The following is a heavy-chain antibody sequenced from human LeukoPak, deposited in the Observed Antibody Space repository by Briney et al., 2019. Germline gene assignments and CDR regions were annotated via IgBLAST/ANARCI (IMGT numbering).Heavy chain of an antibody. CDR3: ARTTEGGYTYNYFYYYYMDV. D-gene: IGHD5-18*01. J-gene: IGHJ6*03. V-gene: IGHV4-61*02. Sequence: SETLSLTCTVSGGSISSGSYYWTWIRQPAGKGLEWIGRIYTSGSTNYNPSLESRVTISVDTSKNQFALKLSSVTAADTAVYYCARTTEGGYTYNYFYYYYMDVWGKGTTVTISS. CDR2: IYTSGST. CDR1: GGSISSGSYY.